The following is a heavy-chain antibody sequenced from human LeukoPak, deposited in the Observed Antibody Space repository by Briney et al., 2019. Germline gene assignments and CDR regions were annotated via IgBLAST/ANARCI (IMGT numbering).Heavy chain of an antibody. J-gene: IGHJ4*02. CDR1: GGSISSSNYY. CDR3: ARQVIVGAHFDF. CDR2: IYYSGST. Sequence: PSETLSLTCTVSGGSISSSNYYWGWIRQPPGKWLEWIGSIYYSGSTYYNPSLKSRVTISVDTSKNQCSLNLTSVTAADTAVYYCARQVIVGAHFDFWGQGSLVTVSS. D-gene: IGHD1-26*01. V-gene: IGHV4-39*01.